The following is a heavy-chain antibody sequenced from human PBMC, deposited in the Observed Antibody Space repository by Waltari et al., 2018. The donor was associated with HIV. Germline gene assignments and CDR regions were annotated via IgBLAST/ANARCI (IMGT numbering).Heavy chain of an antibody. D-gene: IGHD2-15*01. Sequence: QLQLQESGPGLVKPSETLSLTCTVSGGSISSSSYYWGWIRQPPGKGLEWIGSIYYRGSTYYSPSLKSRVTISVDTSKNQFSLKLSSVTAADTAVYYCARASGMVVLGGDYFDYWGQGTLVTVSS. CDR1: GGSISSSSYY. J-gene: IGHJ4*02. CDR3: ARASGMVVLGGDYFDY. V-gene: IGHV4-39*01. CDR2: IYYRGST.